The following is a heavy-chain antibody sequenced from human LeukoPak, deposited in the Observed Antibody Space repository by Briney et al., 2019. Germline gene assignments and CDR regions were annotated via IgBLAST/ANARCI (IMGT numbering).Heavy chain of an antibody. D-gene: IGHD6-13*01. CDR1: GGTFSSYG. CDR3: ARLHTSSFAY. V-gene: IGHV3-74*01. Sequence: SCKASGGTFSSYGMHWVRQAPGKGLVGVSRINSDGSSTSYADSVKGRFTISRDNAKNSLYLQMNSLRAEDTAVYYCARLHTSSFAYWGQGTLVTVSS. CDR2: INSDGSST. J-gene: IGHJ4*02.